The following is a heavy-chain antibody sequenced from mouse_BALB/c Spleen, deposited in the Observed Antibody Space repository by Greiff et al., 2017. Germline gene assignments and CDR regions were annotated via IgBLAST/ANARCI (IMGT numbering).Heavy chain of an antibody. D-gene: IGHD2-4*01. V-gene: IGHV1S16*01. CDR2: INPSNGGT. J-gene: IGHJ3*01. Sequence: VQLQQSGAELVKPGASVKLSCKASGYTFTSYYMYWVKQRPGQGLEWIGEINPSNGGTNFNEKFKSKATLTVDKSSSTAYMQLSSLTSEDSAVYYCTVYDYPAYWGQGTLVTVSA. CDR1: GYTFTSYY. CDR3: TVYDYPAY.